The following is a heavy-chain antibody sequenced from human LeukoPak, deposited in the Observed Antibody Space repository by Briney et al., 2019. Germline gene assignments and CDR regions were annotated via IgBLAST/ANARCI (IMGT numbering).Heavy chain of an antibody. Sequence: PGGSLRLSCAASGFTVSSNYMSWVRQAPGKGLEWVSVIYSGGSTYYADSVKGRFTISRDNSKNTLYLQMNSLRAEDTAVYYCASQRSWFGELSPLDYWGQGTLVTVSS. D-gene: IGHD3-10*01. V-gene: IGHV3-66*04. CDR2: IYSGGST. CDR1: GFTVSSNY. J-gene: IGHJ4*02. CDR3: ASQRSWFGELSPLDY.